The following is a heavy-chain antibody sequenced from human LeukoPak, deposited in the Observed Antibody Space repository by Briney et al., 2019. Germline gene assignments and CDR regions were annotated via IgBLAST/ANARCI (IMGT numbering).Heavy chain of an antibody. V-gene: IGHV3-30*18. Sequence: GGSLRLSCAASGFRFSDYAIHWVRQAPGKGLQWLAVISGDGSHQYYRDSVRDRFTISRDNSKNMVYLQMNRLSSEDTTLYYCAKGDYSRSQIDYWGHGTLVSV. D-gene: IGHD5-12*01. CDR3: AKGDYSRSQIDY. CDR1: GFRFSDYA. CDR2: ISGDGSHQ. J-gene: IGHJ4*01.